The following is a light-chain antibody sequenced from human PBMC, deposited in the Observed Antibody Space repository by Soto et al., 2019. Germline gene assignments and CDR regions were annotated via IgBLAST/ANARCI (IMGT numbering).Light chain of an antibody. CDR3: QQFGGSLCT. CDR2: GAS. CDR1: QSVSSNY. V-gene: IGKV3-20*01. J-gene: IGKJ2*02. Sequence: EIVLTQSPGTLSLSPGERATLSCRASQSVSSNYLAWYQQKPGQAPRLLIYGASTRATGISDRFSGSGSGTDFTLSISRLEPEDFAVYYCQQFGGSLCTFGQGTKLEIK.